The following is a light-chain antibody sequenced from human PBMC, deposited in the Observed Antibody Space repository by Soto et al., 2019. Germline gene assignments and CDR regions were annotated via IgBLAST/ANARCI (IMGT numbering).Light chain of an antibody. CDR2: DAS. CDR1: RSVSNY. Sequence: EIVFTQSPAPLSLSPRESATLSCRASRSVSNYLAWYQQKPGQAPRLLIYDASSRPTDIPARFSGSGSGTDFTLTISSLEPEDFALYYCQQRSNWPITFGQGTRLEIK. CDR3: QQRSNWPIT. V-gene: IGKV3-11*01. J-gene: IGKJ5*01.